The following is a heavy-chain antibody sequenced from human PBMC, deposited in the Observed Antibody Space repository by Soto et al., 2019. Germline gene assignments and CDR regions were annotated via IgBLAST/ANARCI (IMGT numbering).Heavy chain of an antibody. D-gene: IGHD3-3*02. Sequence: GASVKVSWKASGYTFTGQYMHWVRQAPGQGLEWMGWINPDSGDTKYAQKFQGRVTMTRDTSISTVYMELSRLKSDDTAVYYCARDRGNMVAIFHHYYGMDVWGQGTTVTVSS. CDR2: INPDSGDT. CDR1: GYTFTGQY. J-gene: IGHJ6*02. CDR3: ARDRGNMVAIFHHYYGMDV. V-gene: IGHV1-2*02.